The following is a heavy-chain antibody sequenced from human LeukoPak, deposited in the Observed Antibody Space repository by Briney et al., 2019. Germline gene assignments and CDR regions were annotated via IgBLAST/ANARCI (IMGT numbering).Heavy chain of an antibody. Sequence: QTLSLTCAISGDSVSNNSAIWIWIRQSPSRGLQWLGRTYDRSKWYNDFAVSVKSRITLNVDTSKNQYSLQLNSVTPEDTAVYYCARSSNLHYFDYWGQGTQVTVSS. J-gene: IGHJ4*02. CDR1: GDSVSNNSAI. CDR2: TYDRSKWYN. CDR3: ARSSNLHYFDY. V-gene: IGHV6-1*01.